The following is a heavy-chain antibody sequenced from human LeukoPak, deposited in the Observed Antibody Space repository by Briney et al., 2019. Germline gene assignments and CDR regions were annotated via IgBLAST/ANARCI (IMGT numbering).Heavy chain of an antibody. Sequence: ASVKVSCKASGYTFTSYGISWVRQAPGQGLEGMGWFSASNGKTNYAQKLQGRVTMTTDTSTSTAYMELRILRSDDTAVYYCARGSGYSIKGYYYYYGMDVWGQGTTVTVSS. D-gene: IGHD6-13*01. CDR2: FSASNGKT. CDR1: GYTFTSYG. J-gene: IGHJ6*02. V-gene: IGHV1-18*01. CDR3: ARGSGYSIKGYYYYYGMDV.